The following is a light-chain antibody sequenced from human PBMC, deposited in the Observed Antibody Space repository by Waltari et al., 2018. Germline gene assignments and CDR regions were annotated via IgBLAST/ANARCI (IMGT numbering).Light chain of an antibody. CDR2: YKSDTHN. V-gene: IGLV5-45*01. J-gene: IGLJ2*01. Sequence: VLTHPPSLSASPGPSARLTCAWRSGTHVGSYRLHWYQLMQGSPPQFLLWYKSDTHNQQGTGVPSRFSASKDSSANAGILLIPGLQSDDEADYYCMIWHDSAGFFGGGTKLTVL. CDR3: MIWHDSAGF. CDR1: SGTHVGSYR.